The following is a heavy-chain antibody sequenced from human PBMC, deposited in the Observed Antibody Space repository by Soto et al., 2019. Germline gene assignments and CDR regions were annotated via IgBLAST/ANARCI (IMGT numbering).Heavy chain of an antibody. CDR2: ISAYNGET. CDR1: GYTFTSNS. Sequence: QVQLVQSGAELKKPGASVKVSCAASGYTFTSNSINWVRQAPGQGLEWMGWISAYNGETSYAEKFQGRLTMTPDTPTRTAYMELRCLRSDDTAVYYCARVWGSYRAPSGGAGFEPWGQGTLVTDSS. CDR3: ARVWGSYRAPSGGAGFEP. J-gene: IGHJ5*02. V-gene: IGHV1-18*04. D-gene: IGHD3-16*02.